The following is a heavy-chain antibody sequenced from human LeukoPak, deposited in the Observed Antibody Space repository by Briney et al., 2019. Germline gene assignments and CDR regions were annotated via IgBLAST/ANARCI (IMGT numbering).Heavy chain of an antibody. CDR2: ISGSSSYI. Sequence: GGSLRLSCAASGFTFSSYSMNWVRQAPGKGLEWVSSISGSSSYIYYADSVKGRFTISRDNAKNSLYLQMNSLRAEDTAVYYCARDVGRAAAGTAWFDPWGQGTLVTVSS. V-gene: IGHV3-21*01. D-gene: IGHD6-13*01. CDR1: GFTFSSYS. CDR3: ARDVGRAAAGTAWFDP. J-gene: IGHJ5*02.